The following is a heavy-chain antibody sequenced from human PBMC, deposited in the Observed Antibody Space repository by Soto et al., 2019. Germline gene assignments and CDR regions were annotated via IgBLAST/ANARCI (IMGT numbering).Heavy chain of an antibody. CDR2: IIPIFGTA. D-gene: IGHD3-22*01. CDR1: GDTFTSYA. CDR3: ASEGETYYYDSSRSYMDV. J-gene: IGHJ6*02. V-gene: IGHV1-69*13. Sequence: SVKVSSKASGDTFTSYASSWVRQAPGQGLEWMGGIIPIFGTANYAQKFQGRVTITADESTSTAYMELSSPRSEDTAVYYCASEGETYYYDSSRSYMDVWGQGTTVTV.